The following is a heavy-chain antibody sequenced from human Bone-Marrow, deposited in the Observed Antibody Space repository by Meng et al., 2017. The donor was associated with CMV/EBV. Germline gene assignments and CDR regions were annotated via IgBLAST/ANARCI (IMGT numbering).Heavy chain of an antibody. Sequence: GSLRLSCTVSGGSISTTTYYWGWIRQPPGKGLEWIGNIYYTGSTYYNPSLKSRVTISVDTSKNQFSLKLSSVTAADTAVYYCARDWELGYWGQGTLVTVSS. J-gene: IGHJ4*02. V-gene: IGHV4-39*02. CDR3: ARDWELGY. CDR2: IYYTGST. CDR1: GGSISTTTYY. D-gene: IGHD3-10*01.